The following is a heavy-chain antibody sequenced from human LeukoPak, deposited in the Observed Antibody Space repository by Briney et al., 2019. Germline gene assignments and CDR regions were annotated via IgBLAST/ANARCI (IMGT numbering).Heavy chain of an antibody. CDR3: GRGDFGDSDVFRL. D-gene: IGHD4-17*01. V-gene: IGHV4-4*07. Sequence: SETLSLTCTISGVSISGYYWSWLRQPAGKGLEWIGRIYISGRTTYNPSLESRVTMSVDTSKNRFSLNLRSVTAADTAVYYCGRGDFGDSDVFRLWGQGTLVSVSS. J-gene: IGHJ4*02. CDR2: IYISGRT. CDR1: GVSISGYY.